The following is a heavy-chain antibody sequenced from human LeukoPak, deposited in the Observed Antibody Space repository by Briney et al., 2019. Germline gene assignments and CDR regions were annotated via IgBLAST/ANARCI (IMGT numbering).Heavy chain of an antibody. CDR1: GFTFSHYG. J-gene: IGHJ4*02. V-gene: IGHV3-33*01. D-gene: IGHD2-15*01. CDR3: ARVTCSGGSCYVGLGIDY. Sequence: GGSLRLSCAASGFTFSHYGMHWVRPAPGKGLEWEAIIWYDGSKEYYEDSVKGRFTISRDNSKNTLYLQMNSLRAEDTAVYYCARVTCSGGSCYVGLGIDYWGQGTLVTVSS. CDR2: IWYDGSKE.